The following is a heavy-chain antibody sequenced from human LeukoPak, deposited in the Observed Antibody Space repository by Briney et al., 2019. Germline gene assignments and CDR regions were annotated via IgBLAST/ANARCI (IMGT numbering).Heavy chain of an antibody. V-gene: IGHV1-2*02. J-gene: IGHJ4*02. Sequence: VASVKVSCKASGYTFTGYYMHWVRQAPGQGLEWMGWINPNSGGTNYAQKFQGRVTMTRDTSISTAYMELSRLRSDDTAVYYCARASYYYDSSGYPGYYFDYWGQGTLVTVSS. CDR1: GYTFTGYY. CDR2: INPNSGGT. CDR3: ARASYYYDSSGYPGYYFDY. D-gene: IGHD3-22*01.